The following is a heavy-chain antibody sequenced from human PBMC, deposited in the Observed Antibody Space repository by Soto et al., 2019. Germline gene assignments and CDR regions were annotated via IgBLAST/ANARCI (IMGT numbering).Heavy chain of an antibody. CDR2: IKEDGSEI. Sequence: EVQLVESGGGVVQPGGSLRLPCAASGFTYTRYWLTWVRQAPGRGLEWVATIKEDGSEISYADSWRGRFIISRDNAKNSLYLQMPRRRADVTALYDCVRARIDYWGQGILVTVSS. CDR1: GFTYTRYW. V-gene: IGHV3-7*04. J-gene: IGHJ4*02. CDR3: VRARIDY.